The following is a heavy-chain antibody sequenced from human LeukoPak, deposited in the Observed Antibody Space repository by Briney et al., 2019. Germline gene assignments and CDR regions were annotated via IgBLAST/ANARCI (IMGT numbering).Heavy chain of an antibody. CDR1: GFAVGSNY. Sequence: GGSLRLSCVASGFAVGSNYMSWVRQAPGKGLEWVSAISGSGGSTYYADSVKGRFTISRDNSKNTLYLQMNSLRAEDTAVYYCAKVNYEDPYYYGMDVWGQGTTVTVSS. CDR2: ISGSGGST. D-gene: IGHD1-7*01. J-gene: IGHJ6*02. CDR3: AKVNYEDPYYYGMDV. V-gene: IGHV3-23*01.